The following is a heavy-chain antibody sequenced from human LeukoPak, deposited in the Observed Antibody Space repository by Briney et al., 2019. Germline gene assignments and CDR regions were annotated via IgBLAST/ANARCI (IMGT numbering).Heavy chain of an antibody. Sequence: ASVKVSCKASGGTFSSYAISWVRQAPGQGLEWMGWINPNSGGTNYAQKFQGWVTMTRDTSISTAYMELSRLRSDDTAVYYCAREERSTMIALYGMDVWGQGTTVTVSS. CDR2: INPNSGGT. V-gene: IGHV1-2*04. J-gene: IGHJ6*02. CDR3: AREERSTMIALYGMDV. D-gene: IGHD3-22*01. CDR1: GGTFSSYA.